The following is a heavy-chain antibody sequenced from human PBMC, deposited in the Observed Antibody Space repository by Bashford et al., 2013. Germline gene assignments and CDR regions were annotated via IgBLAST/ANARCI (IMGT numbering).Heavy chain of an antibody. V-gene: IGHV4-39*01. CDR1: GGSISSSSYY. CDR3: ARHFGWAVARSIAVAGPYYFDY. CDR2: IYYSGST. Sequence: SSETLSLTCTVSGGSISSSSYYWGWIRQPPGKGLEWIGSIYYSGSTYYNPSLKSRVTISVDTSKNQFSLKLSSVTAADTAVYYCARHFGWAVARSIAVAGPYYFDYWGQGTLVTVSS. J-gene: IGHJ4*02. D-gene: IGHD6-19*01.